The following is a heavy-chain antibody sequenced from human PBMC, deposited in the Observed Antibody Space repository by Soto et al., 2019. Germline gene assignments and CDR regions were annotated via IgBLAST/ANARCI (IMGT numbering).Heavy chain of an antibody. CDR1: GFTLSDYA. CDR3: TTDLVYSGLSNTYYYYGMDV. CDR2: IRSKAYGGTT. J-gene: IGHJ6*02. V-gene: IGHV3-49*04. Sequence: GGSLRLSCSASGFTLSDYAMSWVRQAPGKGLEWVGFIRSKAYGGTTEYAASVKGRFNISRDDSNSIAYLQMNSLQTEDTAVYYCTTDLVYSGLSNTYYYYGMDVWGQGTTVTVSS. D-gene: IGHD4-4*01.